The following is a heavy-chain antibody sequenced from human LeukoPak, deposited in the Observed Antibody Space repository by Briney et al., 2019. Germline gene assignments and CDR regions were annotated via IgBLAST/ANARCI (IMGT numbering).Heavy chain of an antibody. D-gene: IGHD6-19*01. CDR2: INHSGST. V-gene: IGHV4-34*01. CDR3: ARGAIAVAGLFWFDP. Sequence: KSSETLSLTCAVYGGSFSGYYWSWIRQPPGKGLEWIGEINHSGSTNYNPSLKSRVTISVDTFKNQFSLKLSSVTAADTAVYYCARGAIAVAGLFWFDPWGQGTLVTVSS. J-gene: IGHJ5*02. CDR1: GGSFSGYY.